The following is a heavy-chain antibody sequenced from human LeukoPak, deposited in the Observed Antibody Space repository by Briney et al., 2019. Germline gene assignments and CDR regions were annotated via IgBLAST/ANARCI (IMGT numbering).Heavy chain of an antibody. Sequence: GASVKVSCKASGYTFTSYGISWVRQAPGQGLEWMGWISAYNGNTNYAQKLQGRVTMTTDTSTSTAYMELRSLRSDDTAVYYCATERRISYYDSSGYDYWGQGTLVTVSS. CDR1: GYTFTSYG. J-gene: IGHJ4*02. CDR3: ATERRISYYDSSGYDY. CDR2: ISAYNGNT. V-gene: IGHV1-18*01. D-gene: IGHD3-22*01.